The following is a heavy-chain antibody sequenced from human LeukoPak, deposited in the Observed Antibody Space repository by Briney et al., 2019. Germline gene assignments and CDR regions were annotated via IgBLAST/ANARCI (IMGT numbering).Heavy chain of an antibody. Sequence: SETLSLTCTVSGGSISSSSYYWGWIRQPPGKGLEWIGSIYYSGSASYNPSLKSRVTMSVDTSKNRISLKLTSVTAADTAVYYCARHPGYYYYYMDVWGKGTTVTVSS. V-gene: IGHV4-39*01. CDR2: IYYSGSA. J-gene: IGHJ6*03. CDR1: GGSISSSSYY. CDR3: ARHPGYYYYYMDV.